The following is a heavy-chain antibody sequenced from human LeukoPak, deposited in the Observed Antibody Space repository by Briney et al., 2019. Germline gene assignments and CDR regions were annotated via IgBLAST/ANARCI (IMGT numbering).Heavy chain of an antibody. CDR1: GGSISSGGYS. D-gene: IGHD4-17*01. Sequence: PSETLSLTCAVSGGSISSGGYSWSWIRQPPGKGLEWIGYIYYSGSTYYNPSLKSRVTISVDTSKNQFSLKLSSVTAADTAVYYCARDDDYGDPEAKAFDIWGQGTMVTVSS. V-gene: IGHV4-30-4*07. CDR3: ARDDDYGDPEAKAFDI. CDR2: IYYSGST. J-gene: IGHJ3*02.